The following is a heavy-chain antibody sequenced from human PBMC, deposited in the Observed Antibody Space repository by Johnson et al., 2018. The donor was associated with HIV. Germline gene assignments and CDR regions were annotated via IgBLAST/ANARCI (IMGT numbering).Heavy chain of an antibody. CDR1: GFTFSSYA. Sequence: QVQLVESGGGVVQPGGSLRLSCAASGFTFSSYAMHWVRQAPGTGLEWVAVISYDGTNKYYADSVKGRFTISRDTSKNTLYLQMNSLRAEDTAVYYCARDGGIGSTREDAFDIWGQGTMVIVSS. V-gene: IGHV3-30-3*01. CDR3: ARDGGIGSTREDAFDI. J-gene: IGHJ3*02. D-gene: IGHD2-2*01. CDR2: ISYDGTNK.